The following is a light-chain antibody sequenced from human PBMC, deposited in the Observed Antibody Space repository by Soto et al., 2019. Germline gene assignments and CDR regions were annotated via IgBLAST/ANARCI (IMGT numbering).Light chain of an antibody. J-gene: IGLJ3*02. Sequence: QSVLTQPPSVSGAPGQRVTISCTGSSSNIGAGYDVYWYQQLPGTAPKLIIYGNSNRPSGVPDRFSGSKSGTSASLAITGLQAEDEADYYCQSYDRSLFWVFGGGTKLTVL. CDR2: GNS. CDR1: SSNIGAGYD. CDR3: QSYDRSLFWV. V-gene: IGLV1-40*01.